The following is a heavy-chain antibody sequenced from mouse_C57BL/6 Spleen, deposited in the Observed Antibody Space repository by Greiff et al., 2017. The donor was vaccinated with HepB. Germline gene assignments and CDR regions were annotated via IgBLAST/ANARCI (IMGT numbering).Heavy chain of an antibody. CDR2: INPNNGGT. Sequence: EVQLVESGPELVKPGASVKMSCKASGYTFTDYNMHWVKQSHGKSLEWIGYINPNNGGTSYNQKFKGKATLTVNKSSSTAYMELRSLTSEDSAVYYCASYCDYAMDYWGQGTSVTVSS. D-gene: IGHD2-1*01. J-gene: IGHJ4*01. CDR1: GYTFTDYN. CDR3: ASYCDYAMDY. V-gene: IGHV1-22*01.